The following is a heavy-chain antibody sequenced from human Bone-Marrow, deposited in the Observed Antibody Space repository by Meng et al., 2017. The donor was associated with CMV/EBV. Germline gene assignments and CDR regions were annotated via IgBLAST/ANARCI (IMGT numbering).Heavy chain of an antibody. CDR1: GGTFSTYT. Sequence: SVKVSCKAFGGTFSTYTITWVRQAPGQGLEWMGGIIPIFGTANYAQKFQGRVTITTDESTSTAYMELSSLRSEDTAVYYCARAPDILTGYYGYWGQGTLVTVSS. V-gene: IGHV1-69*05. J-gene: IGHJ4*02. CDR3: ARAPDILTGYYGY. D-gene: IGHD3-9*01. CDR2: IIPIFGTA.